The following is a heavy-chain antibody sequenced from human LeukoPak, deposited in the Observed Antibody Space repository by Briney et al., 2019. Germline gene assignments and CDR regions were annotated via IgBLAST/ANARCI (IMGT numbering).Heavy chain of an antibody. CDR3: ARDRGIVVVAAARGYGMDV. CDR1: GYTFTGYY. J-gene: IGHJ6*02. Sequence: ASVKVSCKASGYTFTGYYMHWVRQAPGQELEWMGWINPNSGGTNYAQKFQGRVTMTRDTSISTAYMELSRLRSDDTAVYYCARDRGIVVVAAARGYGMDVWSQGTTVTVSS. CDR2: INPNSGGT. V-gene: IGHV1-2*02. D-gene: IGHD2-15*01.